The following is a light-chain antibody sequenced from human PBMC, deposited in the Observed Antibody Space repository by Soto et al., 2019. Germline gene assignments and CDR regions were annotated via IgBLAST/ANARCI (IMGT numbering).Light chain of an antibody. CDR3: SSSTTSNTPLYV. J-gene: IGLJ1*01. CDR1: SSDTAGYNY. Sequence: QSVLTRPASVSGSPGQSITISCTGTSSDTAGYNYVSWYQQHPGKAPKLMIYEVSNRPSGVSNRFSGSQSGNTASLTISGLQAEDEANYYCSSSTTSNTPLYVFGPRTKVTVL. CDR2: EVS. V-gene: IGLV2-14*01.